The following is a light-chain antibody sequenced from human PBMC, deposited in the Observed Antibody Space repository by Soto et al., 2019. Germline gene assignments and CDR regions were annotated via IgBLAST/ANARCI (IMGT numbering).Light chain of an antibody. CDR2: TVS. CDR1: QAINSW. Sequence: DIHRSSAASALSGTVLYIVTITFVDSQAINSWLDWYQQKPGKAPQLLIYTVSNLTSGVPSRFSGSGSGTEFTLKISRVEADDFAAYYCKQRISYPVAFGGRTNVDIK. V-gene: IGKV1-5*03. CDR3: KQRISYPVA. J-gene: IGKJ4*02.